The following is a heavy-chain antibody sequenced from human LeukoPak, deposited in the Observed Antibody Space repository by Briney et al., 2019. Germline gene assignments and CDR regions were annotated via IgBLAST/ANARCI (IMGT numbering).Heavy chain of an antibody. CDR1: GFTFSSYA. D-gene: IGHD3-3*01. Sequence: GGSLRLSCAASGFTFSSYAMSWVRQAPGKGLEWVSAISGSGGSTYYADSVKGRFTISRDNSKNTLYLQMNSLRAEDTAVYYCAKVHYDFWSGYYGPYYFDYWGQGTLVTVSS. V-gene: IGHV3-23*01. CDR2: ISGSGGST. J-gene: IGHJ4*02. CDR3: AKVHYDFWSGYYGPYYFDY.